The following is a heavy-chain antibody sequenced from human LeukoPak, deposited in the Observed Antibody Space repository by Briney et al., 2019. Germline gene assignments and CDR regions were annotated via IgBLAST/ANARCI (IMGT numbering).Heavy chain of an antibody. CDR1: GGSISSYY. J-gene: IGHJ4*02. CDR2: IYTSGST. Sequence: TSETLSLTCTVSGGSISSYYWSWIRQPAGKGLEWIGRIYTSGSTNYNPSLKSRVTMSVDTSKNQFSLKLSSVTAADTAVYYCARVVDYYDSSGYTDWGQGTLVTVSS. D-gene: IGHD3-22*01. CDR3: ARVVDYYDSSGYTD. V-gene: IGHV4-4*07.